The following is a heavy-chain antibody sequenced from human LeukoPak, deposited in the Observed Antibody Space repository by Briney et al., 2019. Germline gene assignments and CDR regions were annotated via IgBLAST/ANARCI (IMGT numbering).Heavy chain of an antibody. J-gene: IGHJ4*02. Sequence: ASVKVSCKASGYTFTSYDINWVRQATGQGLEWMGWMNPNSGNTGYAQEFQGRVTMTRNTSISTAYMELSSLRSEDTAVYYCARGLSRAPDYYDSSGYQDYWGQGTLVTVSS. D-gene: IGHD3-22*01. CDR2: MNPNSGNT. V-gene: IGHV1-8*01. CDR3: ARGLSRAPDYYDSSGYQDY. CDR1: GYTFTSYD.